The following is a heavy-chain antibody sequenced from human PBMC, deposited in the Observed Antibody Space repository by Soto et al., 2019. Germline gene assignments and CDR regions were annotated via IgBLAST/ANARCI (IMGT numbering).Heavy chain of an antibody. Sequence: LRLSCAASGFMFSGFGMHWVRQAPGKGLQWVAGISKDGSKKYYADSVKGRFTISRDNSKKTLYLQMNSLRAEDTAVYYCANPSGYYFGLGSHDEASDMWGQGTGVTVSS. CDR3: ANPSGYYFGLGSHDEASDM. J-gene: IGHJ3*02. V-gene: IGHV3-30*18. D-gene: IGHD3-10*01. CDR1: GFMFSGFG. CDR2: ISKDGSKK.